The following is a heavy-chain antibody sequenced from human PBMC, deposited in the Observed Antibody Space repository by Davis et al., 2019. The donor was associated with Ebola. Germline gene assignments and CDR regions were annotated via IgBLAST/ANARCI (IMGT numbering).Heavy chain of an antibody. CDR1: GFTFSSYA. J-gene: IGHJ4*02. CDR2: ISGSGGST. V-gene: IGHV3-23*01. Sequence: GESLKISCAASGFTFSSYAMSWVRQAPGKGLEWVSAISGSGGSTYYADSVKGRFTISRDNSKNTLYLQMNSLRAEDTAVYYCAKVEYCSGGSCYYFDYWGQGTLVTVSS. D-gene: IGHD2-15*01. CDR3: AKVEYCSGGSCYYFDY.